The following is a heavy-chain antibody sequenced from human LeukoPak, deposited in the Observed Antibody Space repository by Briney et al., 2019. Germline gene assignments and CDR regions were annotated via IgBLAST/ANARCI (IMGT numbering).Heavy chain of an antibody. D-gene: IGHD4-17*01. Sequence: GGSLRLSCAASGFTFSSYSMNWVRQAPGKGLEWVSYISSSSSTIYYADSVKGRFTISRDNAKNSLYLQMNSLRDEDTAVYYCATLYVDSNWFDPWGQGSLVTVSS. J-gene: IGHJ5*02. CDR3: ATLYVDSNWFDP. V-gene: IGHV3-48*02. CDR1: GFTFSSYS. CDR2: ISSSSSTI.